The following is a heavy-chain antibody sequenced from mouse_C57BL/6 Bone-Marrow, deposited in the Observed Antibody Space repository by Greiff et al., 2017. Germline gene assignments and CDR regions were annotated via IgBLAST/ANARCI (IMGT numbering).Heavy chain of an antibody. D-gene: IGHD1-1*01. CDR3: AIPLLRDSRGDY. CDR1: GYTFTSYW. Sequence: QVQLKQPGAELVKPGASVKVSCKASGYTFTSYWMHWVKQRPGQGLEWIGRIHPSDSDTNYNQKFKGKATLTVDKSSSTAYMQLSSLTSEDSAVYYCAIPLLRDSRGDYWGQGTSVTVSS. V-gene: IGHV1-74*01. J-gene: IGHJ4*01. CDR2: IHPSDSDT.